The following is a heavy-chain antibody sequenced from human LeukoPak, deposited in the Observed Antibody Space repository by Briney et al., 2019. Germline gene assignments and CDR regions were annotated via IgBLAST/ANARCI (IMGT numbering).Heavy chain of an antibody. CDR2: IIPIFGTA. Sequence: ASVKVSCTASGGTFSSYAISWVRQAPGQGLEWMGGIIPIFGTANYAQKFQGRVTITADKSTSTAYMELSSLRSEDTAVYYCASSPPMGYCSGGSCYGGGWFDPWGQGTLVTVSS. CDR1: GGTFSSYA. V-gene: IGHV1-69*06. D-gene: IGHD2-15*01. J-gene: IGHJ5*02. CDR3: ASSPPMGYCSGGSCYGGGWFDP.